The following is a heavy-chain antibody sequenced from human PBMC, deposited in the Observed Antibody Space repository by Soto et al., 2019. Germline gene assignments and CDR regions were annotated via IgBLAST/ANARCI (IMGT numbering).Heavy chain of an antibody. V-gene: IGHV1-69*13. Sequence: GASVKASCKASGGTFSSYAISWVRQAPGQGLEWMGGIIPIFGTANYAQKFQGRVTISADESTSTAYMELSSVRSEDTAVYYCARTDYYSSGYYLLGWFDPWGQGTLVTVSS. D-gene: IGHD3-22*01. J-gene: IGHJ5*02. CDR3: ARTDYYSSGYYLLGWFDP. CDR1: GGTFSSYA. CDR2: IIPIFGTA.